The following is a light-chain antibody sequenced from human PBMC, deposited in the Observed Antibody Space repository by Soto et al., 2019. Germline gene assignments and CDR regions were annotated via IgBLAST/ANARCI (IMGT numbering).Light chain of an antibody. Sequence: QSALTQPASVSGSPGQSITISCTGTSSDVGRYNYVSWYQQRPGKAPKLTIYDVSNRPSGVSSRFSGSQSGNTASLTISGLQAEDEADYYCSSFTSSSTYVFGTGTKVTVL. CDR3: SSFTSSSTYV. V-gene: IGLV2-14*01. CDR2: DVS. J-gene: IGLJ1*01. CDR1: SSDVGRYNY.